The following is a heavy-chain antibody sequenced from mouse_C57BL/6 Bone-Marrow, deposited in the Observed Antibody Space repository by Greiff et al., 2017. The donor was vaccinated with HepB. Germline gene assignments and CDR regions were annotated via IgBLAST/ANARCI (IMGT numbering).Heavy chain of an antibody. CDR3: ARHHYGSLDYYAMDY. CDR1: GFTFSSYG. Sequence: EVHLVESGGDLVKPGGSLKLSCAASGFTFSSYGMSWVRQTPDKRLEWVATISSGGSYTYYPDSVKGRFTISRDNAKNTLYLQMSSLKSEDTAMYYCARHHYGSLDYYAMDYWGQGTSVTVSS. D-gene: IGHD1-1*01. CDR2: ISSGGSYT. V-gene: IGHV5-6*01. J-gene: IGHJ4*01.